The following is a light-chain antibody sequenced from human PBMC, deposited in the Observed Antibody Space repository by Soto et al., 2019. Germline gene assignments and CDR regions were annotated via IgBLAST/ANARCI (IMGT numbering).Light chain of an antibody. CDR3: QQYNNWPPWT. CDR2: KAS. V-gene: IGKV1-5*03. Sequence: DIQMTQSPSTLSASVGDRVTITCRASQSISNYLAWYQQKPRKAPNLLIYKASSLASGVPSRFSGSGSGTEFTLTISSLQSEDFAVYYCQQYNNWPPWTFGQGTKVDIK. CDR1: QSISNY. J-gene: IGKJ1*01.